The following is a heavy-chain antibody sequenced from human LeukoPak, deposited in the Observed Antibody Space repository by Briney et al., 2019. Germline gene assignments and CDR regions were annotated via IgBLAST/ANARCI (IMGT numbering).Heavy chain of an antibody. J-gene: IGHJ5*02. D-gene: IGHD6-19*01. CDR2: IYYSGST. CDR3: ARHIAVAGSNWLDP. V-gene: IGHV4-59*08. Sequence: SETLSLTCTVSGGSISSYFWSWIRQPPGKGLEWIGYIYYSGSTNHNPSLKSRVTISVDTSKNQFSLKLSSVTAADTAVYYCARHIAVAGSNWLDPWGQGTLVTVSS. CDR1: GGSISSYF.